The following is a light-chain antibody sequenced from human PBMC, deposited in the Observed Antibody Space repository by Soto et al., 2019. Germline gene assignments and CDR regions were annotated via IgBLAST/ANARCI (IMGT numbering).Light chain of an antibody. Sequence: EIVMNQSPDSLAVSLGERATINYRSSQSVLYSPTNKNYLAWYQQKPGQSPRHLIYWASTRDSGVPDRFSGSGSGTDFTLTISSLQAEDVAVYFCLQHFFSPYTFGQGTKLEIK. CDR3: LQHFFSPYT. CDR2: WAS. V-gene: IGKV4-1*01. CDR1: QSVLYSPTNKNY. J-gene: IGKJ2*01.